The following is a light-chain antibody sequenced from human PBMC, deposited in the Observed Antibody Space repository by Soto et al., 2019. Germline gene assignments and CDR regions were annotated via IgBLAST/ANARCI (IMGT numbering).Light chain of an antibody. Sequence: DIVMTQSPDSLAVSLGERATINCKSSQSVLYSSNNKNYLDWYQQRPGQPPKLLIYWASTRESGVPDRFSGSGSGTDFTLTITSLQAEDVAVYYCQHYESTPPTFGQGNKLEIK. CDR3: QHYESTPPT. CDR1: QSVLYSSNNKNY. V-gene: IGKV4-1*01. CDR2: WAS. J-gene: IGKJ2*01.